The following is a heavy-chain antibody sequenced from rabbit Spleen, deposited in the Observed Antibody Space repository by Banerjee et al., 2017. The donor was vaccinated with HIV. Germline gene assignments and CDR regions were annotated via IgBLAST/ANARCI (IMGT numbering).Heavy chain of an antibody. D-gene: IGHD8-1*01. CDR3: ARDAGTSFSTYGMDL. CDR2: IYMGSSGTT. J-gene: IGHJ6*01. CDR1: GVSFSSSYY. Sequence: QEQLEESGGDLVKPGASLTLTCTASGVSFSSSYYMCWVRQAPGKGLEWIACIYMGSSGTTYYATWAKGRFTISKTSSTTVTLQMTSLTAADTATYFCARDAGTSFSTYGMDLWGPGTLVTVS. V-gene: IGHV1S45*01.